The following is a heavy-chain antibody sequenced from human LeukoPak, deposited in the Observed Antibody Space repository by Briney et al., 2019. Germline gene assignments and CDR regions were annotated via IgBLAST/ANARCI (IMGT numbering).Heavy chain of an antibody. D-gene: IGHD3-3*01. V-gene: IGHV1-8*01. CDR2: MNPNSGNT. CDR3: ARGTSYYDFWSGCYRAAFDI. Sequence: GASVKVSCKASGYTFTSYDINWVRQATGQGLEWMGWMNPNSGNTGYAQKFQGRVTMTRNTSISTAYMELSSLRSEDTAVYYCARGTSYYDFWSGCYRAAFDIWGQGTMVTVSS. J-gene: IGHJ3*02. CDR1: GYTFTSYD.